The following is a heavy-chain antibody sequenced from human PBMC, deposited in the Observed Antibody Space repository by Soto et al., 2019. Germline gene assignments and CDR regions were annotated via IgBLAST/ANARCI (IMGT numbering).Heavy chain of an antibody. CDR3: ARDSDYGDQTSYWYFDL. V-gene: IGHV3-33*01. D-gene: IGHD4-17*01. CDR1: GFTFSSYG. J-gene: IGHJ2*01. CDR2: IWYDGSKK. Sequence: QVQLVESGGGVVQPGRSLRLSCAASGFTFSSYGMHWVRQAPGKGLEWVAVIWYDGSKKYYADSVKGRFTFSRDNSKNMQYLQMNSLRAEDTAVYYCARDSDYGDQTSYWYFDLWGRGTLVTVSS.